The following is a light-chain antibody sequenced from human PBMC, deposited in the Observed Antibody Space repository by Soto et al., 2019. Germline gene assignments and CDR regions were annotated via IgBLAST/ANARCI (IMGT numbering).Light chain of an antibody. V-gene: IGKV3-20*01. CDR3: QQYGNSPHT. J-gene: IGKJ2*01. CDR1: QSFSSSY. Sequence: EIVLTQSPGTLSLSPGERATLSCRASQSFSSSYLAWYQQKPGQAPRLLIYAASSRATGIPGRFSGSGSGTDFTLTISRLEPEDCAVYYCQQYGNSPHTFGQGTKLEI. CDR2: AAS.